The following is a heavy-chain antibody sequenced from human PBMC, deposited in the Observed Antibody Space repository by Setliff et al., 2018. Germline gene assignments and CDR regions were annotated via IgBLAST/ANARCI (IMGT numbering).Heavy chain of an antibody. V-gene: IGHV3-23*01. J-gene: IGHJ4*02. Sequence: GESLKISCAASGFTFSSYAMSWVRQAPGKGLEWVSAISGSGGSTYYADSVKGRFTISRDNSKNTLYLQMNSLRAEDTAVYYCAKEKNRRQTYYFDYWGQGTLVTVSS. D-gene: IGHD6-25*01. CDR2: ISGSGGST. CDR1: GFTFSSYA. CDR3: AKEKNRRQTYYFDY.